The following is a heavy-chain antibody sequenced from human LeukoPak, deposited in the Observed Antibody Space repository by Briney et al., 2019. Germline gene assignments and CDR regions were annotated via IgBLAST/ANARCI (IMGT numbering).Heavy chain of an antibody. V-gene: IGHV3-23*01. Sequence: GGSLRLSCAASGFTFSSYAMSWVRQAPGKGLEWVSAISGSGGSTYYADSVKGRFTISRDNSKNTLYLQMNSLRAEDTAVYYCAKDPSGGYHYSWFDPWGQGTLVTVSS. CDR3: AKDPSGGYHYSWFDP. CDR1: GFTFSSYA. D-gene: IGHD3-22*01. CDR2: ISGSGGST. J-gene: IGHJ5*02.